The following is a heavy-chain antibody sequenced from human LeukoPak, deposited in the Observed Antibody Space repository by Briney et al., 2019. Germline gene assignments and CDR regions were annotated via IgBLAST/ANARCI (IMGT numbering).Heavy chain of an antibody. D-gene: IGHD6-19*01. CDR1: GYTCTSYG. Sequence: ASVKVSCKASGYTCTSYGISWVRQAPGQRLEWMGWISSYNGNTNYAQKLQGRVTMSTDTSTGTAYLELRSLRYVDTAVYYCARRVAVARRDAFDIWGQGTMVTVSS. CDR3: ARRVAVARRDAFDI. J-gene: IGHJ3*02. CDR2: ISSYNGNT. V-gene: IGHV1-18*01.